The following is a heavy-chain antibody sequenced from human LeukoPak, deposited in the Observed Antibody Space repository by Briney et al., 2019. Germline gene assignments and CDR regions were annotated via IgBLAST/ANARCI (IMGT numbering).Heavy chain of an antibody. CDR2: IYTSGST. Sequence: KPGGSLRLSCAASGFTFSSYAMSWIRQPAGKGLEWIGRIYTSGSTNYNPSLKSRVTMSVDTSKNQFSLKLSSVTAADTAVYYCARGPAAGNDYWGQGTLVTVSS. J-gene: IGHJ4*02. D-gene: IGHD6-13*01. CDR1: GFTFSSYA. V-gene: IGHV4-4*07. CDR3: ARGPAAGNDY.